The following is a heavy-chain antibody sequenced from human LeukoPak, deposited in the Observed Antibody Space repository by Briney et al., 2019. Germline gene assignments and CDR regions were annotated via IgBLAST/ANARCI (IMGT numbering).Heavy chain of an antibody. CDR3: AVVPAANSLNDY. CDR2: INHSGST. D-gene: IGHD2-2*01. Sequence: PSETLSLTCAVYGGSSSGYYWSWIRQPPGKGLEWIGEINHSGSTNYNPSLKSRVTISVDTSKNQFSLKLSSVTAADTAVYYCAVVPAANSLNDYWGQGTLVTVSS. V-gene: IGHV4-34*01. CDR1: GGSSSGYY. J-gene: IGHJ4*02.